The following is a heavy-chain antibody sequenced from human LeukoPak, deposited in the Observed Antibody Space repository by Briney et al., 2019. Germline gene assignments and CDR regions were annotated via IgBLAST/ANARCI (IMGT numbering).Heavy chain of an antibody. CDR1: GYTFTSYY. Sequence: ASVKVSCKASGYTFTSYYMHWVRQAPGQGLEWMGIINPSGGSTSYAQKFQCRVTMTRDMSTSTVYMELSSLRSEDTAVYYCARDGAYYDSSGYYTERNAFDIWGQGTMVTVSS. CDR3: ARDGAYYDSSGYYTERNAFDI. V-gene: IGHV1-46*01. D-gene: IGHD3-22*01. J-gene: IGHJ3*02. CDR2: INPSGGST.